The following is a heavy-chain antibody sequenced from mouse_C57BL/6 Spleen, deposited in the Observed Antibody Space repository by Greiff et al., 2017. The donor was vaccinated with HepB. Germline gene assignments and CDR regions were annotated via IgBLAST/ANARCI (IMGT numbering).Heavy chain of an antibody. CDR3: ARIYDYGRGFV. D-gene: IGHD2-4*01. CDR2: IYPRSGNT. Sequence: VQLQQSGAELARPGASVKLSCKASGYTFTSYGISWVKQRTGQGLEWIGEIYPRSGNTYYNEKFKGKATLTADKSSSTAYMELRSLTSEDSAVYFWARIYDYGRGFVWGTGTTVTVSS. CDR1: GYTFTSYG. V-gene: IGHV1-81*01. J-gene: IGHJ1*03.